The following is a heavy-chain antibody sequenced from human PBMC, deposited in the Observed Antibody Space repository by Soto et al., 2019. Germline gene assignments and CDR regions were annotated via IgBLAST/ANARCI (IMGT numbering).Heavy chain of an antibody. CDR3: AKGSPKSWAEFDS. V-gene: IGHV3-23*01. D-gene: IGHD6-13*01. CDR2: ISGSDGST. J-gene: IGHJ4*02. CDR1: GFTFRSYA. Sequence: EVQLLESGGGLVQPGGSLRLSCAASGFTFRSYAMSWVRQAPGKGLEWVSTISGSDGSTYYADSVKGRFTISRDNSKNTLYLQLNSLRAEDTAVYYCAKGSPKSWAEFDSWGERTLVTVAS.